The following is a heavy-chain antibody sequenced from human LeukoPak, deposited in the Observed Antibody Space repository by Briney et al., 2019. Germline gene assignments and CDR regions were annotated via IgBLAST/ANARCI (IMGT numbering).Heavy chain of an antibody. CDR2: IKQDGSEK. CDR1: GFTFSSNW. V-gene: IGHV3-7*05. Sequence: PGGSLRLSCAAFGFTFSSNWMSWVRQAPGKGLESVANIKQDGSEKQYVDSVKGRVTISRDNAKHALYLQMNSLRVEDTAVYYCARAGTLVGYDSSAYYYYFDYWGQGTLVTVSA. J-gene: IGHJ4*02. D-gene: IGHD3-22*01. CDR3: ARAGTLVGYDSSAYYYYFDY.